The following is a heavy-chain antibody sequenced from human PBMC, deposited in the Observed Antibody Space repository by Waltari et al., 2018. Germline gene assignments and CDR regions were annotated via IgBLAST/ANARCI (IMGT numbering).Heavy chain of an antibody. CDR2: ISSSSSYI. D-gene: IGHD3-3*02. J-gene: IGHJ3*02. CDR3: TPLAGDAFDI. CDR1: GFTFSSYS. V-gene: IGHV3-21*01. Sequence: EVQLVESGGGLVKPGGSLRLSCAASGFTFSSYSMNWVRQAPGKGLEWVSSISSSSSYIYYADSVKGRFTISRDNAKNSLYLQMNSLRAEDTAVYYCTPLAGDAFDIWGQGTMVIVSS.